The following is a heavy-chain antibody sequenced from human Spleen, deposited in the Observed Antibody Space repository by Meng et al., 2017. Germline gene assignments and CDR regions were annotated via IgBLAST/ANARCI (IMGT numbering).Heavy chain of an antibody. CDR3: AGGMTTVTMGWFDP. J-gene: IGHJ5*02. CDR1: GYSFTNYY. Sequence: QVTLVQSGTEVKKPGASVKVSCKASGYSFTNYYIHWVRQAPGQGLEWMGIINPSGGSTWYAQKFQGRVTMTTDTSTSTAYMELRSLRSDDTAVYYCAGGMTTVTMGWFDPWGQGTLVTVSS. V-gene: IGHV1-46*01. D-gene: IGHD4-17*01. CDR2: INPSGGST.